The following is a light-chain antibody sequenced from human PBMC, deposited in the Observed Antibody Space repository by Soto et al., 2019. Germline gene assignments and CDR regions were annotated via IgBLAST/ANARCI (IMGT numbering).Light chain of an antibody. V-gene: IGKV3-11*01. CDR1: QSVGTS. J-gene: IGKJ1*01. CDR2: DAS. CDR3: QQSSNWPPWT. Sequence: EIVLTQSPATLSLSPGERATFSCKASQSVGTSLAWFQQKPGQAPRLLIDDASVRDTGIPAMFSGSGSGTDFTSTISRLQPEDIAMYYCQQSSNWPPWTFGRGTRVEI.